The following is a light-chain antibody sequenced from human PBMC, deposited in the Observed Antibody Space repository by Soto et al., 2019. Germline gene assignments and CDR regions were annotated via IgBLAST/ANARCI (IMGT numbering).Light chain of an antibody. Sequence: DIQMTQSPSTLSASVGDRVTITCRASQSISSWLAWYQQKPGKAPKLLIYKASSLESGVPSRCSGSGSWTEFTLTISSLQPDDFASFYCQQYGSYSPWTFGQGTKVEIK. J-gene: IGKJ1*01. V-gene: IGKV1-5*03. CDR2: KAS. CDR1: QSISSW. CDR3: QQYGSYSPWT.